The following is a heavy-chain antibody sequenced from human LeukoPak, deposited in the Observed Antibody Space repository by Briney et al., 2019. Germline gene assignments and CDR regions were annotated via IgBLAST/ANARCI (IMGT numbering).Heavy chain of an antibody. CDR3: ARAPAGRPSDY. J-gene: IGHJ4*02. D-gene: IGHD3-10*01. CDR1: GGSFRGYY. CDR2: IYHSGST. V-gene: IGHV4-34*01. Sequence: PSETLSLTCAVYGGSFRGYYWSWIRQPPGKGLEWIGEIYHSGSTNYNPSLKSRVTISVDKSKNQFSLKLSSVTAADTAVYYCARAPAGRPSDYWGQGTLVTVSS.